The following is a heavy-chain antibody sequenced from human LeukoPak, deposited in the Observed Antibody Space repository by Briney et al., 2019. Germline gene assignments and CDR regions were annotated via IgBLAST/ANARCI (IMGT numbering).Heavy chain of an antibody. CDR3: ARDLIYWAYSGSCP. Sequence: ASVKVSCKASGYTFTGYYMHWVRQAPGQGLGWMGWINPNSGGTNYAQKFQGRVTMTRDTSISTAYMELSRLRSDGTAVYYCARDLIYWAYSGSCPWGQGTLVTVSS. CDR1: GYTFTGYY. CDR2: INPNSGGT. J-gene: IGHJ5*02. D-gene: IGHD1-26*01. V-gene: IGHV1-2*02.